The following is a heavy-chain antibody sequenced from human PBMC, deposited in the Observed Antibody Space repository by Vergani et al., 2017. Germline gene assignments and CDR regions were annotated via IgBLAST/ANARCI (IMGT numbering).Heavy chain of an antibody. CDR3: ARGADCSSTSCYAGGWFDP. D-gene: IGHD2-2*01. CDR1: GFTFSSYA. J-gene: IGHJ5*02. CDR2: ISGSGGST. V-gene: IGHV3-23*04. Sequence: VQLVESGGGLVQPGGSLRLSCAASGFTFSSYAMSWVRQAPGKGLEWVSAISGSGGSTYYADSVKGRFTISRDNSKNTLYLQMNSLRADDTAVYYCARGADCSSTSCYAGGWFDPWGQGTLVTVSS.